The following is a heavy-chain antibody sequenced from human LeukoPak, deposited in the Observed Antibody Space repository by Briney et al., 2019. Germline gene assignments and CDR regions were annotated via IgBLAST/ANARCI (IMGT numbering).Heavy chain of an antibody. Sequence: PGGSLTESCPATVLTFSSYASNGLRPAPGKGLQWVSVISTTSLNTYYADSVKGRFTISRDNSKNTLYLQMSSLRVDDTAVYYCGRDGGNRWFDFWGQGTLVTVSS. CDR3: GRDGGNRWFDF. D-gene: IGHD2-15*01. CDR1: VLTFSSYA. CDR2: ISTTSLNT. J-gene: IGHJ4*02. V-gene: IGHV3-23*01.